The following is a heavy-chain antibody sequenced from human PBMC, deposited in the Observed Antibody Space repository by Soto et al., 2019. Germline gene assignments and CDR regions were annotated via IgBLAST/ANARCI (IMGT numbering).Heavy chain of an antibody. CDR3: ARDQWTLDHSRGWYGD. CDR1: GYSLISYG. CDR2: ISGYNGNT. Sequence: QVQLVQSGGEVKKPGASVKVSCKASGYSLISYGISWVRQAPGQGPEWMGWISGYNGNTKYAHKLQGRVTMTTNTSTSTAYMELRSLRSDDTAVYYCARDQWTLDHSRGWYGDWGQGTLVTVSS. D-gene: IGHD6-19*01. J-gene: IGHJ4*02. V-gene: IGHV1-18*04.